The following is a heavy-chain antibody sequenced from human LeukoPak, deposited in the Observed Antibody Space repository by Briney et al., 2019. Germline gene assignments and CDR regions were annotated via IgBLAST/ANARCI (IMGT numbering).Heavy chain of an antibody. J-gene: IGHJ4*02. CDR3: ARSGSSGWYVGSFDY. Sequence: GASVKVSCKASGGTFSSYAISWVRQAPGQGLEWMGWISAYNGNTNYAQKFQGRVTMTTDTSTSTAYMELRSLRSDDTAVYYCARSGSSGWYVGSFDYWGQGTLVTVSS. CDR1: GGTFSSYA. CDR2: ISAYNGNT. D-gene: IGHD6-19*01. V-gene: IGHV1-18*01.